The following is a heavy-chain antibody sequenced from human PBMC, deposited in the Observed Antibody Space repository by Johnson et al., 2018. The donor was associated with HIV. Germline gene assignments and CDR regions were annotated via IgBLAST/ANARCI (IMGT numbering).Heavy chain of an antibody. Sequence: QVQLVESGGGVVPPGGSLRLSCAASGFTFSTYGMHWVRQAPGKGLEWVSAISGSGGSTYYADSVKGRFTISRDNSKNTLYLQMNSLRAEDTAVYYCAREGMIVVGTAFDIWGQGTMVTVSS. CDR1: GFTFSTYG. CDR2: ISGSGGST. V-gene: IGHV3-NL1*01. CDR3: AREGMIVVGTAFDI. J-gene: IGHJ3*02. D-gene: IGHD3-22*01.